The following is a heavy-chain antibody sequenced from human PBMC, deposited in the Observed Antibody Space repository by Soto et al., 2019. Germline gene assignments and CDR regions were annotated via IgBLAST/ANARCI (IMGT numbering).Heavy chain of an antibody. CDR1: GGTFSSYA. CDR2: IIPIFGTA. CDR3: ARDQSWIAAAGTAFDY. V-gene: IGHV1-69*05. Sequence: SVKVSCKASGGTFSSYAISWVRQAPGQGLEWMGGIIPIFGTANYAQKFQGRVTMTRDTSISTAYMELSRLRSDDTAVYYCARDQSWIAAAGTAFDYWGQGTLVTVSS. D-gene: IGHD6-13*01. J-gene: IGHJ4*02.